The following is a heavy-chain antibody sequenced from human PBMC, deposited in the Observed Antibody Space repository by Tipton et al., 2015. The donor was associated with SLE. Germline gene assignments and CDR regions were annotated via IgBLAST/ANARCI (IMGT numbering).Heavy chain of an antibody. CDR1: GGSISSYY. D-gene: IGHD1-1*01. Sequence: TLSLTCTVSGGSISSYYWSWIRQPPGKGLEWIGYIYYSGSTNYNPSLKSRVTISVDTSKNQLSLKLSAGTAADTAVYYCARALWKGGDYWGQGTLVTVSS. CDR3: ARALWKGGDY. CDR2: IYYSGST. J-gene: IGHJ4*02. V-gene: IGHV4-59*12.